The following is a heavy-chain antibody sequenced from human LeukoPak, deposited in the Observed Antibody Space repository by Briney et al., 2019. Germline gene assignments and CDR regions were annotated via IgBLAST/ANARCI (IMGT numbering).Heavy chain of an antibody. CDR2: IYSSGCT. Sequence: SETLSLTCTVSGGSISSGSYYWSWIRQPAGKGLEWIGRIYSSGCTNYNPSLKSRVTISLDTSKNQFSLKLSSVTAADTAVYYCARGITDGGYYYYYMDVWGKGTTVTISS. CDR3: ARGITDGGYYYYYMDV. D-gene: IGHD3-10*01. J-gene: IGHJ6*03. V-gene: IGHV4-61*02. CDR1: GGSISSGSYY.